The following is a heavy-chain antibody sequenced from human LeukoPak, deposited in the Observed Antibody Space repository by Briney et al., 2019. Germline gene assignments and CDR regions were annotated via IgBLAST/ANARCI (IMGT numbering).Heavy chain of an antibody. CDR2: ISAYNGNT. CDR1: GYTFTSYG. CDR3: ARSKDIVVVPAAGRFDP. Sequence: ASVKVSCKASGYTFTSYGISWVRQAPGQGLEWKGWISAYNGNTNYAQKLQGRVTMTTDTSTSTAYMELRSLRSDDTAVYYCARSKDIVVVPAAGRFDPWGQGTLVTVSS. J-gene: IGHJ5*02. D-gene: IGHD2-2*01. V-gene: IGHV1-18*01.